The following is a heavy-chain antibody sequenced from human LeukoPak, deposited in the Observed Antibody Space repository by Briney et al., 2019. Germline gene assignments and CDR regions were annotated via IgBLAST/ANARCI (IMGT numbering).Heavy chain of an antibody. D-gene: IGHD5-18*01. CDR3: ARGLTEFRIQLWSSGRYFDY. CDR2: INHSGST. V-gene: IGHV4-34*01. CDR1: GGSFSGYY. Sequence: SETLSLTCAVYGGSFSGYYWSWIRQPPGKGLEWIGEINHSGSTNYNPSLKSRVTISVDTSKNQFSLKLSSETAADTAVYYCARGLTEFRIQLWSSGRYFDYWGQGTLVTVSS. J-gene: IGHJ4*02.